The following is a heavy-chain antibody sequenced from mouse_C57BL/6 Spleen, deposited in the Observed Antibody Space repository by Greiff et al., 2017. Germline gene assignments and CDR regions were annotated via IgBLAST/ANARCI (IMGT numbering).Heavy chain of an antibody. D-gene: IGHD1-1*01. J-gene: IGHJ4*01. Sequence: EVKLMESGPSLVRPSQTLSLTCTVTGFSINSDCYWIWIRQFPGNKLEYIGYTFYSGITYYNPSLESRTYITRDTSKNQFSLKLSSVTTEDTATYYCARAPYYGSSYGAMDYWGQGTSVTVSS. CDR2: TFYSGIT. V-gene: IGHV3-3*01. CDR3: ARAPYYGSSYGAMDY. CDR1: GFSINSDCY.